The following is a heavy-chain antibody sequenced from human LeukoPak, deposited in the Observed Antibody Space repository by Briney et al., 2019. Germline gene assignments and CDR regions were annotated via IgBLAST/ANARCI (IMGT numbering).Heavy chain of an antibody. CDR3: ASSGSYRFDY. Sequence: GGSLRLSCAASGFTFSSYSMNWVRQAPGKGLEWVSHITASVTAMFYADPVKGRFTISRDNAKNSLYLQMNSLRDEDTAVYYCASSGSYRFDYWGQGTLVTVSS. V-gene: IGHV3-48*02. D-gene: IGHD1-26*01. CDR1: GFTFSSYS. J-gene: IGHJ4*02. CDR2: ITASVTAM.